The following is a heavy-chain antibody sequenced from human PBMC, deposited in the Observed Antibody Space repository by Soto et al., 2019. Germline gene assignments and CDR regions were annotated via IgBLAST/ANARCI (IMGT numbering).Heavy chain of an antibody. V-gene: IGHV4-59*01. CDR3: ARGAGASYYYYYYGMDV. CDR2: IYYSGST. CDR1: GGSISSYY. J-gene: IGHJ6*02. Sequence: SETLSLTCTVSGGSISSYYWSWIRQPPGKGLEWIGYIYYSGSTNYNPSLKSRVTISVDTSKNQFSLKLSSVTAADTAVYYCARGAGASYYYYYYGMDVWGQGTTVTVSS.